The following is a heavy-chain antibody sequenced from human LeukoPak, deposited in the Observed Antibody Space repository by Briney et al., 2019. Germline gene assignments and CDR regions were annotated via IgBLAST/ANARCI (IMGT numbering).Heavy chain of an antibody. CDR2: IYYSGTT. CDR3: ASSRPGPRSGSYPR. V-gene: IGHV4-31*03. J-gene: IGHJ4*02. CDR1: GGSISSGGYY. Sequence: SETLSLTCTVSGGSISSGGYYWSWIRQHPGKGLEWIGYIYYSGTTYYNPSLKSRVTTSVDTSKNQFSLKLSSVTAADTAVYYCASSRPGPRSGSYPRRGQGTLVTVSS. D-gene: IGHD1-26*01.